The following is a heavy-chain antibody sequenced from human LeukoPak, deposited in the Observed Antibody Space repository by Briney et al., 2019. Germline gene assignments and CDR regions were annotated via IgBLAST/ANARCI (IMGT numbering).Heavy chain of an antibody. CDR2: IYHSGST. J-gene: IGHJ4*02. Sequence: PSETLSLTCAVSGGSISSGGYPWSWIRQPPGKGLEWIGYIYHSGSTYYNPSLKSRVTISVDTSKNQFSLKLNSVTAADTAVYYCARDRSTVAMARWGVFDYWGQGTLVTVSS. CDR1: GGSISSGGYP. D-gene: IGHD5-12*01. V-gene: IGHV4-30-2*01. CDR3: ARDRSTVAMARWGVFDY.